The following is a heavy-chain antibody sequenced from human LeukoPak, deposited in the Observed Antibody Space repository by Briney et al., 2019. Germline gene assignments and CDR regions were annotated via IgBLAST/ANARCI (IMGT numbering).Heavy chain of an antibody. J-gene: IGHJ4*02. CDR1: GYTFTSYY. V-gene: IGHV1-46*01. CDR2: INPSGGST. D-gene: IGHD3-16*02. CDR3: ARGGGPGSMITFGGVIAIFDY. Sequence: GASAKVSCKASGYTFTSYYMHWVRQAPGQGLEWMGIINPSGGSTSYAQKFQGRVTMTRDTSISTAYMELSRLRSDDTAVYYCARGGGPGSMITFGGVIAIFDYWGQGTLVTVSS.